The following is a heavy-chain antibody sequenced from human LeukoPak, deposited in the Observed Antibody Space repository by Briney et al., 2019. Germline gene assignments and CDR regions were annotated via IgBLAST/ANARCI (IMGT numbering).Heavy chain of an antibody. Sequence: GGSLRLSCAASGFTFSSYWMSWVRQAPGKGLEWVANIKQDGSEKYYVDSVKGRFTISRDNAKNSLYLQMNSLRAEDTAVYYCARAPWVWFGELEVYYFDYWGQGTLVTVSS. CDR3: ARAPWVWFGELEVYYFDY. J-gene: IGHJ4*02. CDR1: GFTFSSYW. V-gene: IGHV3-7*01. CDR2: IKQDGSEK. D-gene: IGHD3-10*01.